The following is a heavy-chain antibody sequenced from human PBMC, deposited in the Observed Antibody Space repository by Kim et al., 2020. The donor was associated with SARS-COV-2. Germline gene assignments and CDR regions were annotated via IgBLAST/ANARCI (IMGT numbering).Heavy chain of an antibody. V-gene: IGHV1-24*01. J-gene: IGHJ4*02. CDR3: STAELIHTQGLL. Sequence: ASVKVSCKVSGYIITKLSIHWVRQGSGKCLEWMGRLTPGYDSPIYDRQLQDRVSLVKDISSSVVYLGLISLSFDNTATYFCSTAELIHTQGLLWGQGSLLIVSS. CDR1: GYIITKLS. D-gene: IGHD1-7*01. CDR2: LTPGYDSP.